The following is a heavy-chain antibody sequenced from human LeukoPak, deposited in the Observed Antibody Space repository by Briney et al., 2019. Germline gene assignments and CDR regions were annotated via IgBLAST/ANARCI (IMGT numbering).Heavy chain of an antibody. CDR2: IAYDGNNK. Sequence: GGSLRLSCAASGFTFSNYAMHWVRQAPGKGLEWVAIIAYDGNNKNYAESVKGRFTISRDISKNSLYLQMNSLRAEDTAVYYCAKAAAVAAGGFDYWGQGTLVTVSS. V-gene: IGHV3-30-3*01. D-gene: IGHD6-19*01. CDR3: AKAAAVAAGGFDY. CDR1: GFTFSNYA. J-gene: IGHJ4*02.